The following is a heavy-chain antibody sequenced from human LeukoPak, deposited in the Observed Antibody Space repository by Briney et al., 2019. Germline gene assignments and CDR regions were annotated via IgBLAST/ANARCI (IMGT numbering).Heavy chain of an antibody. J-gene: IGHJ4*02. V-gene: IGHV1-18*01. CDR1: GYTLNKFG. Sequence: GASVKVSCKASGYTLNKFGMSGVRQAPGQGLEWLGWINTYNGKTKLGEKFQGRVTMTTDTSTSTVYMELTSLSTDDTAVYFCARDTPQHLKRFDYWGPGTLVTVSS. CDR3: ARDTPQHLKRFDY. D-gene: IGHD6-13*01. CDR2: INTYNGKT.